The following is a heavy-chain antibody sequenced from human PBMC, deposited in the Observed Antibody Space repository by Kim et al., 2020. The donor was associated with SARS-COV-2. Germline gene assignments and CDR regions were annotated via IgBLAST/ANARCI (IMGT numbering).Heavy chain of an antibody. CDR1: GFSFSDYY. CDR3: ARVMFPYFAMDV. D-gene: IGHD2-8*01. CDR2: TSRNENKK. J-gene: IGHJ6*04. Sequence: GGSLRLSCTASGFSFSDYYMTWIRQAPGKGLEWVSYTSRNENKKLSADSVKGRFTISRDNAKNSLYLQMNSLTAEDTALYYCARVMFPYFAMDVWGKGTTVTVSS. V-gene: IGHV3-11*01.